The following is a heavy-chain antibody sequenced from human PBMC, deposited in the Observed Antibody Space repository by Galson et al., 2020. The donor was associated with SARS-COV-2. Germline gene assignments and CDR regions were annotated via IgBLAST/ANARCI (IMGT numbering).Heavy chain of an antibody. CDR1: GFIFNSHG. Sequence: QLGESLNISCVASGFIFNSHGMHWVRQAPGKGLEWVAFIRYDGSNEYYADFVKGRFTISRDNSKNTLYLQMHSLRADDTALYYCAKGVEGFDYWGQGTLVTVSS. V-gene: IGHV3-30*02. CDR2: IRYDGSNE. CDR3: AKGVEGFDY. J-gene: IGHJ4*02.